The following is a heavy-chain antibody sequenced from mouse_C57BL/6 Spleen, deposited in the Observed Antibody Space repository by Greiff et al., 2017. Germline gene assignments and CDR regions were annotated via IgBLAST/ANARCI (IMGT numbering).Heavy chain of an antibody. V-gene: IGHV1-69*01. CDR1: GYTFTSYW. J-gene: IGHJ1*03. D-gene: IGHD2-2*01. Sequence: QVQLQQPGAELVMPGASVKLSCKASGYTFTSYWMHWVKQRPGQGLEWIGEIAPSDSYTNYNQKFKGKSTLTVDKSSSTAYMQLSSLTAEDSAVYYCARGGVTHWYFDVWGTGTTVTVSA. CDR2: IAPSDSYT. CDR3: ARGGVTHWYFDV.